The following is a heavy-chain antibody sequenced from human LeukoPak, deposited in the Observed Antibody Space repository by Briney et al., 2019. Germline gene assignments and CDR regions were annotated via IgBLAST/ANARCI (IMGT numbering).Heavy chain of an antibody. CDR2: EKPNSGDR. D-gene: IGHD6-19*01. J-gene: IGHJ6*03. Sequence: ASVKVSCKASGYTFSAYDINWVRQAAGQGLEWLGWEKPNSGDRGYAPKFQGRVTMTSDTSISTSYLELSSLKPEDTAVYYCARVMGGGWNRLYLDVWGKGTTVIVSS. V-gene: IGHV1-8*01. CDR3: ARVMGGGWNRLYLDV. CDR1: GYTFSAYD.